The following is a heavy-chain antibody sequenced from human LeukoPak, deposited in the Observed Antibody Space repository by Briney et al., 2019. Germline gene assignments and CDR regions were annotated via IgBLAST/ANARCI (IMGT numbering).Heavy chain of an antibody. V-gene: IGHV1-46*01. J-gene: IGHJ4*02. CDR2: INPTGGST. CDR3: ARDHYHKVHSVMVTAPDY. D-gene: IGHD2-21*02. CDR1: GYAFTGYY. Sequence: ASVKVSCKASGYAFTGYYMHWVRQAPGEGLEWMGIINPTGGSTSYAQKFQGRVTMTRDTSTSTVYMELSSLRSEDTAVYYCARDHYHKVHSVMVTAPDYWGQGTLVIVSS.